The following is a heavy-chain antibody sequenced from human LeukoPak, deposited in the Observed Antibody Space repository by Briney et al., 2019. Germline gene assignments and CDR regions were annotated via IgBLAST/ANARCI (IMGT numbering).Heavy chain of an antibody. J-gene: IGHJ4*02. V-gene: IGHV1-2*06. CDR1: GYTFSGYY. D-gene: IGHD3-3*01. Sequence: EASVNVSCKASGYTFSGYYMHWVRQAPGQGLEWMGRINPNGGDTNYAQRLQGRVTMTSDTSISTAYMELSSLRSDDTAVYYCARERKITSFGVACDYWGQGTLVTVSS. CDR3: ARERKITSFGVACDY. CDR2: INPNGGDT.